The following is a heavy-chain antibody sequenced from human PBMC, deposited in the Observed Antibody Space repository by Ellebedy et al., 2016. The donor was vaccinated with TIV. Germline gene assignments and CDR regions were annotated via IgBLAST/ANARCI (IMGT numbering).Heavy chain of an antibody. CDR2: IYHSGST. D-gene: IGHD6-6*01. CDR1: GGSISSSSYY. Sequence: SETLSLXCTVSGGSISSSSYYWGWIRQPPGKGLEWIGSIYHSGSTNYNPSLKSRVTISVDTSKNQFSLKLSSVTAADTAVYYCARLAARPGGRRGYYYMDVWGKGTTVTVSS. J-gene: IGHJ6*03. V-gene: IGHV4-39*07. CDR3: ARLAARPGGRRGYYYMDV.